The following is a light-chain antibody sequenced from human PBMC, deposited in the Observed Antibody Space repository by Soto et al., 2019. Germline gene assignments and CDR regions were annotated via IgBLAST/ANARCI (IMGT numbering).Light chain of an antibody. CDR1: QSISSW. J-gene: IGKJ5*01. CDR2: DAS. Sequence: DIQMTQSPSTLSASVGDRVTITCRASQSISSWLAWYQQKPGKAPKLLISDASNLETGVPSRFSGSGSGTDFTFTISRLQPEDIATYFCQQYENLPTFGQGTRLEI. CDR3: QQYENLPT. V-gene: IGKV1-33*01.